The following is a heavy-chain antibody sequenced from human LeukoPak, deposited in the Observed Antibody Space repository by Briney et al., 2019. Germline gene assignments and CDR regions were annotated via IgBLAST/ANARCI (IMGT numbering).Heavy chain of an antibody. CDR3: AVNLNRGSHDY. CDR2: MNPNSGNT. V-gene: IGHV1-8*01. Sequence: ASVNVSCKASGYTFTSYDINWVRQATGQGLEWMGWMNPNSGNTGYAQKFQGRVTTTRNTSISTAYMELSSLRSEDTAVYYCAVNLNRGSHDYWGQGTLVTVSS. D-gene: IGHD2-15*01. J-gene: IGHJ4*02. CDR1: GYTFTSYD.